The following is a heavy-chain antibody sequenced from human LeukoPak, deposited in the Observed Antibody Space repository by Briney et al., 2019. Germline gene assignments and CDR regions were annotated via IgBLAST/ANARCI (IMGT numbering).Heavy chain of an antibody. CDR2: ISTAITTT. CDR1: GFPFSNNP. CDR3: ARDSGKGYEIDY. J-gene: IGHJ4*02. D-gene: IGHD2-2*01. V-gene: IGHV3-48*01. Sequence: PGGSLRLSCVVSGFPFSNNPMNWVRQAPGKGLEWVSYISTAITTTYYAESVKGRFTISRDNAKNSLYLQMNSPRVEDTAVYYCARDSGKGYEIDYWGQGTLVTVSS.